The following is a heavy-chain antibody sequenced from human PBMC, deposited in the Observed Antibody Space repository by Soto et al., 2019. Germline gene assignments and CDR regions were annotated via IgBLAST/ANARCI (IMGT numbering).Heavy chain of an antibody. Sequence: QVQLVQSGAEVKKPGASVKVSCKASGYTFTSYGISWVRQAPGQGREWMGWISAYNGNTNYAQKLQGRVTMTTDTSTSTAYMELRSLRSDDTAVYYCARHPSETGYMYYFDYWGQGTLVTVSS. CDR2: ISAYNGNT. CDR3: ARHPSETGYMYYFDY. V-gene: IGHV1-18*01. D-gene: IGHD3-9*01. CDR1: GYTFTSYG. J-gene: IGHJ4*02.